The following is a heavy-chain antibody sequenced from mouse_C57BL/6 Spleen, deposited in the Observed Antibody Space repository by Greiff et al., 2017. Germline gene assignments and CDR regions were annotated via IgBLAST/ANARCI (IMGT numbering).Heavy chain of an antibody. J-gene: IGHJ2*01. CDR3: ARSPYYGSSYDYYFDY. Sequence: QVQLQQPGAELVKPGASVKLSCKASGYTFTSYWMQWVKQRPGQGLEWIGEIDPSDSYTNYNQKFKGKATLTVDTSSSTAYMQLSSLTSEDSAVYYCARSPYYGSSYDYYFDYWGQGTTLTVSS. V-gene: IGHV1-50*01. CDR1: GYTFTSYW. CDR2: IDPSDSYT. D-gene: IGHD1-1*01.